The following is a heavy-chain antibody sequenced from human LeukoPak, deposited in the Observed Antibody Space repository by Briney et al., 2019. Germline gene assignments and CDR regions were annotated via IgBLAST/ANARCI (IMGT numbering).Heavy chain of an antibody. V-gene: IGHV4-39*07. Sequence: SETLSLTCTVSGGSISSSSYYWGWIRQPPGKGLEWIGSIYYSGSTYYNPSLKSRVTISVDTSKNQFSLMLTSVTAADTAVYYCAISSYYRVWFDPWGQGTLVTVSS. CDR2: IYYSGST. CDR1: GGSISSSSYY. D-gene: IGHD6-6*01. J-gene: IGHJ5*02. CDR3: AISSYYRVWFDP.